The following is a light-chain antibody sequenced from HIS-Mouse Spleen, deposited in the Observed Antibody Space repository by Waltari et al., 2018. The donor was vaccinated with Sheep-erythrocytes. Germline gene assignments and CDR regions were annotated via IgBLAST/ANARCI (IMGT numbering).Light chain of an antibody. CDR1: QSLLHSNGYNY. CDR3: MQALQTPRT. V-gene: IGKV2-28*01. J-gene: IGKJ1*01. CDR2: LGS. Sequence: DIVMTQSPLSLPVTPGEPASIPCRSSQSLLHSNGYNYLDWYLQKPGQSLQLLIYLGSNRASGVPDRFSGSGSGTDFTLKISRVEAEDVGVYYCMQALQTPRTFGQGTKVEIK.